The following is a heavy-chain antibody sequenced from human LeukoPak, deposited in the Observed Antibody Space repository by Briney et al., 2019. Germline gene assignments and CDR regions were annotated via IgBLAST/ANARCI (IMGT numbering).Heavy chain of an antibody. CDR2: ISAYNGNT. V-gene: IGHV1-18*01. CDR3: ARSGYSSSWSPYYFDY. J-gene: IGHJ4*02. CDR1: GYTFTSYV. D-gene: IGHD6-13*01. Sequence: GASVKVSCKASGYTFTSYVISWVRQAPGQGLEWMGWISAYNGNTNYAQKLQGRVTMTTDTSTSTAYMELRSLRSDDTAVYYCARSGYSSSWSPYYFDYWGQGTLVTVSS.